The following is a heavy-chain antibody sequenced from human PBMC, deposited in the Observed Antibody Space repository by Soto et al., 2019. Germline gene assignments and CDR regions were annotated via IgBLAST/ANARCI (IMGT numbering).Heavy chain of an antibody. CDR1: GGTFSSDS. CDR3: ARSGGLDRDFNY. CDR2: IIPMFDTP. J-gene: IGHJ4*02. Sequence: QVQLVQSGAEVKKPGSSVKVSCKASGGTFSSDSFSWVRQAPGQGLEWMGGIIPMFDTPIYAQKFQDRVTXXGXXSTSRAYMQLSSLRSGDTAVYYCARSGGLDRDFNYWGQGSLVTVSS. V-gene: IGHV1-69*12. D-gene: IGHD2-15*01.